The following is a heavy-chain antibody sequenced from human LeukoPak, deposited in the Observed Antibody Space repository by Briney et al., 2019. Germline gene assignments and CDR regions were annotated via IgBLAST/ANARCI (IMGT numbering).Heavy chain of an antibody. CDR2: ISGSGGST. Sequence: GGSLRLSCAASGFTFSSYAMSWVRQAPGKGLEWVSAISGSGGSTYYADSVKGRFTVSRDNSKNTLYLQMNSLRAEDTAVYYCARHVSGSRRPVDYWGQGTLVTVSS. V-gene: IGHV3-23*01. CDR3: ARHVSGSRRPVDY. CDR1: GFTFSSYA. J-gene: IGHJ4*02. D-gene: IGHD1-26*01.